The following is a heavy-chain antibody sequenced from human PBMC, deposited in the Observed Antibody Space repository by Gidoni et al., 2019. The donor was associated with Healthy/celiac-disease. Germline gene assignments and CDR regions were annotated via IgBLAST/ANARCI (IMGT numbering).Heavy chain of an antibody. J-gene: IGHJ4*02. CDR1: GYTFTSYD. V-gene: IGHV1-8*01. CDR3: ARVRSVIGDSNY. Sequence: QVQLVQSGAEVKKPGASVKVSCKASGYTFTSYDINWVRQATGQGLEWMGWMNPNSGNTGDAQKFQGRVTMTRNTSISTAYMELSSLRSEDTAVYYCARVRSVIGDSNYWGQGTLVTVSS. D-gene: IGHD3-10*01. CDR2: MNPNSGNT.